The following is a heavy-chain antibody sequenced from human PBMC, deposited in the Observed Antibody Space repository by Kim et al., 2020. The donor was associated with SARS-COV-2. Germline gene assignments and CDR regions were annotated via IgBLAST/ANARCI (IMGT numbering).Heavy chain of an antibody. J-gene: IGHJ6*02. V-gene: IGHV3-33*01. CDR3: ARDLKSTVVTPWVYYYYYGMDV. CDR1: GFTFSSYG. D-gene: IGHD4-17*01. Sequence: GGSLRLSCAASGFTFSSYGMHWVRQAPGKGLEWVAVIWYDGSNKYYADSVKGRFTISRDNSKNTLYLQMNSLRAEDTAVYYCARDLKSTVVTPWVYYYYYGMDVWGQGTTVTVSS. CDR2: IWYDGSNK.